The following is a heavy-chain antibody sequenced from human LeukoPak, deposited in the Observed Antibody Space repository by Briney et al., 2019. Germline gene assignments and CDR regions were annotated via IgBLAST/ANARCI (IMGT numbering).Heavy chain of an antibody. CDR2: IYYTGST. V-gene: IGHV4-38-2*02. CDR3: ARLAGDYFDY. Sequence: SETLSLTCTVSGYSISSDYYWGWIRQPPGKGLECIGNIYYTGSTYYNPSLKSRVTISVDTSKSQFSLRLSSVTAADTAVYYCARLAGDYFDYWGQGTLVTVSS. D-gene: IGHD6-19*01. CDR1: GYSISSDYY. J-gene: IGHJ4*02.